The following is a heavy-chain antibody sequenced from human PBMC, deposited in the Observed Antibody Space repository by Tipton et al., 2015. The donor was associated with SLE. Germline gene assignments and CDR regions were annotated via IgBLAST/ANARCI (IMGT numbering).Heavy chain of an antibody. CDR3: ARHMITGGEFDY. CDR2: IYYSGST. D-gene: IGHD3-16*01. CDR1: GGSISSYY. Sequence: TLSLTCTVSGGSISSYYWSWIRQPPGKGLEWIGYIYYSGSTNYNPSLESRVTISVDTSKNQFSLKLSSVTAADTAVYYCARHMITGGEFDYWGQGTLVTVSS. V-gene: IGHV4-59*08. J-gene: IGHJ4*02.